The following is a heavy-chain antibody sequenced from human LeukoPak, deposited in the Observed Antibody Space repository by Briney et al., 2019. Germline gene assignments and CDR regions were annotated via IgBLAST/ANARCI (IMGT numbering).Heavy chain of an antibody. V-gene: IGHV3-11*01. Sequence: LSLTCTVSGGSISSYYWSWIRQAPGKGLEWVSYISSSGSTIYYADSVKGRFTISRDNAKNSLYLQMNSLRAEDTAVYYCARAVLDSSSWEYYFDYWGQGTLVTVSS. CDR1: GGSISSYY. CDR2: ISSSGSTI. J-gene: IGHJ4*02. CDR3: ARAVLDSSSWEYYFDY. D-gene: IGHD6-13*01.